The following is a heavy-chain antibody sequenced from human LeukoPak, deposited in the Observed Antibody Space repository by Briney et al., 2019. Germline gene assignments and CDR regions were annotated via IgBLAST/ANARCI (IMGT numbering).Heavy chain of an antibody. Sequence: SETLSLTCAVYGGSFSGYYWSWIRQPPGKGLEWIGEINHSGSTNYNPSLKSRVTISVDTSKNQFSLKLTSVTAADTAVYYCVRSEIDDYSRYWGRGMLVIVSS. CDR2: INHSGST. D-gene: IGHD4-11*01. CDR1: GGSFSGYY. CDR3: VRSEIDDYSRY. J-gene: IGHJ4*02. V-gene: IGHV4-34*01.